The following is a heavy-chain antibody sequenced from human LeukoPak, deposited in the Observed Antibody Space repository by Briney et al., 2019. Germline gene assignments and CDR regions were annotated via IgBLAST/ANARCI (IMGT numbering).Heavy chain of an antibody. V-gene: IGHV3-74*01. CDR1: GFTFSTYW. Sequence: GGSLRLSCAASGFTFSTYWMHWVRQAPGTGLVWVSLISSDGSNANYADSVKGRFTISRDNAKNTLYLQMNSLRAEDTAVYYCATDVPAASIFGYWGQGTLVTVSS. CDR3: ATDVPAASIFGY. J-gene: IGHJ4*02. CDR2: ISSDGSNA. D-gene: IGHD2-2*01.